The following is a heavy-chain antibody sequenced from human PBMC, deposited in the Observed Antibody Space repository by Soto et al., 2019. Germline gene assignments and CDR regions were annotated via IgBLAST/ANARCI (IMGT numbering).Heavy chain of an antibody. J-gene: IGHJ6*03. CDR2: IIPILGIA. CDR1: GGTFSSYT. CDR3: ARGGAEPSYYCYYMDV. V-gene: IGHV1-69*02. Sequence: QVQLVQSGAEVKKPGSSVKVSCKASGGTFSSYTISWVRQAPGQGLEWMGRIIPILGIANYAQKFQGRVTITAYKPTSTAYMELSSLRSEDTAVYYCARGGAEPSYYCYYMDVWGKGTTVAVSS. D-gene: IGHD3-16*01.